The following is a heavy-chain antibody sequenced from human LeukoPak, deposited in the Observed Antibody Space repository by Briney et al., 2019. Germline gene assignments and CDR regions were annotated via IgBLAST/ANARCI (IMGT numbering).Heavy chain of an antibody. CDR1: GFTFSNTW. D-gene: IGHD4-23*01. CDR3: TPLRWELSNDY. CDR2: FRTTPDGGTG. J-gene: IGHJ4*02. Sequence: GGSLRLSCAASGFTFSNTWMTWVRQTPGRGLEWVAFFRTTPDGGTGEYAAPVRGRFTISRDVSINTLFPQMNSLKIEDTGVYCVTPLRWELSNDYWGQGTLVTVSS. V-gene: IGHV3-15*01.